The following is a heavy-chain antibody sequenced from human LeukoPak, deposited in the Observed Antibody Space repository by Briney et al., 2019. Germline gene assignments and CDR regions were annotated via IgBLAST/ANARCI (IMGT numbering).Heavy chain of an antibody. V-gene: IGHV3-21*01. Sequence: GESLRLSCAAFGITFSSYSMSWVRQAPGKGLEWVSSISSTGSYIYYADSVKGRITISRDNAKNSLYLQMNSLRAEDTAMYYCARDFRTQLDGYSPPYHFDYWGQGVLVTVSS. CDR1: GITFSSYS. J-gene: IGHJ4*02. D-gene: IGHD5-24*01. CDR3: ARDFRTQLDGYSPPYHFDY. CDR2: ISSTGSYI.